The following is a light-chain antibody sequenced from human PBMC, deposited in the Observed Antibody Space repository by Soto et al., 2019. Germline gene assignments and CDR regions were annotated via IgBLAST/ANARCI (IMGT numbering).Light chain of an antibody. V-gene: IGKV1-39*01. CDR3: QQTYSTPLT. J-gene: IGKJ4*01. CDR2: ATS. Sequence: DIRMTQSPSSLSASVGDRVTITCRASQSISTYLNWYQQKPGKAPKVLIYATSSLHSRVPSRFSGSGSETEFTLTISSLQPEDFATYFCQQTYSTPLTFGGGTKVDIK. CDR1: QSISTY.